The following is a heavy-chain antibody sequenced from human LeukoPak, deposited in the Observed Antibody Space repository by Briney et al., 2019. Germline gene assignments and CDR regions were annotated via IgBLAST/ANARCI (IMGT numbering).Heavy chain of an antibody. D-gene: IGHD2-15*01. CDR1: GGSISSSSYY. J-gene: IGHJ1*01. Sequence: SETLSLTCTISGGSISSSSYYWGWIRQPPGKGLEWIGSIYYSGSTYYNPSLKSRVTISVDTSKNQFSLKLSSVTAADTAVYYCAGEGGGSLRYFQHWGQGTLVTVSS. CDR2: IYYSGST. CDR3: AGEGGGSLRYFQH. V-gene: IGHV4-39*07.